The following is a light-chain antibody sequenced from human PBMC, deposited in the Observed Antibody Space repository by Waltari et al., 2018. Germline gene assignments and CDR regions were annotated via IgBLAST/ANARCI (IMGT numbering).Light chain of an antibody. CDR2: GAF. Sequence: EIVLTQSPDTLSLSPGERATLSCRASQSVDSRHIGWYQQKHGQAPRLLILGAFSRATGIPDRFSGSGSGTDFTLTISRLEPEDFAVYYCQQHITSPYTFGPGTKLET. CDR3: QQHITSPYT. CDR1: QSVDSRH. J-gene: IGKJ2*01. V-gene: IGKV3-20*01.